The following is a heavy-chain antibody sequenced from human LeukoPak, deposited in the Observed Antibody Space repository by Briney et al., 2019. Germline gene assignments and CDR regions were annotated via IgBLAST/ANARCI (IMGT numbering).Heavy chain of an antibody. CDR2: IYYSRSY. V-gene: IGHV4-39*01. CDR1: GGSISSSSYY. D-gene: IGHD3-10*01. CDR3: ARRVDGETYFDF. J-gene: IGHJ4*02. Sequence: AETLSLTCTASGGSISSSSYYWGWIRQPPGKGLEWIGSIYYSRSYYYNPSLKSRVTISVDTSKNQAYLQLSSVTAADTAVYYCARRVDGETYFDFWGRGTLATVSS.